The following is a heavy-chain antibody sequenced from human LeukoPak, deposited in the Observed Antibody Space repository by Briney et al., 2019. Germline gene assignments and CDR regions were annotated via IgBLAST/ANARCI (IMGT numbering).Heavy chain of an antibody. V-gene: IGHV4-61*02. CDR1: GGSISSGSYY. CDR3: ARDQVSGYGLEEWFDP. Sequence: PSQTLSLTCTVSGGSISSGSYYWSWIRQPAGKGLEWIGRIYTSGSTNYNPSLKSRVTISVDTSKNQFSLKLSSVTAADTAVYYCARDQVSGYGLEEWFDPWGQGTLVTVSS. D-gene: IGHD5-12*01. CDR2: IYTSGST. J-gene: IGHJ5*02.